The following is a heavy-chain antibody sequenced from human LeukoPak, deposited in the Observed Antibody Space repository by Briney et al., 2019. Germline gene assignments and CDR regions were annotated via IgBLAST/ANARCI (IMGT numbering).Heavy chain of an antibody. V-gene: IGHV1-46*01. Sequence: ASVTISCKTSGYTFTSYSIHWVRQAPGQGPEWMGVISPTGSSTDYAQKFQGRVTVTRDTSTRTVHIELTSLTSEDTAIYYCARDQGYSTSWYRFDNWGQGTLVTVAS. CDR3: ARDQGYSTSWYRFDN. J-gene: IGHJ5*02. CDR2: ISPTGSST. D-gene: IGHD6-13*01. CDR1: GYTFTSYS.